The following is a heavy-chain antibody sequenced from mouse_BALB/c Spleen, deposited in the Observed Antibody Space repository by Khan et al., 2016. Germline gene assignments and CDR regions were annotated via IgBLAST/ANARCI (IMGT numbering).Heavy chain of an antibody. CDR2: ICYSGST. V-gene: IGHV3-2*02. J-gene: IGHJ3*01. D-gene: IGHD1-2*01. CDR1: GYSITSDYA. CDR3: ALLRLAY. Sequence: EVQLQESGPGLVKPSQSLSLTCTVTGYSITSDYAWNWIRQFPGNKLEWMGYICYSGSTSYNPSLKSRISITRDSSNTQSFLQLNSVTTEDTATYYCALLRLAYWGQGTLVTVSA.